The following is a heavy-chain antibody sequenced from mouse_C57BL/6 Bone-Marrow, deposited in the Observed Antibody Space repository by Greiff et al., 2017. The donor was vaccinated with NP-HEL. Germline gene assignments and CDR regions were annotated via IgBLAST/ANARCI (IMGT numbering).Heavy chain of an antibody. J-gene: IGHJ1*03. Sequence: EVQGVESGGGLVQSGRSLRLSCATSGFTFSDFYMEWVRQAPGKGLEWIAASRHKANDYTTEYSASVKGRFIVSRDTSQSILYLQMNALAAEYTAIYYCARDNGDWCFDVWGTGTPVTVSA. CDR2: SRHKANDYTT. CDR1: GFTFSDFY. V-gene: IGHV7-1*01. CDR3: ARDNGDWCFDV.